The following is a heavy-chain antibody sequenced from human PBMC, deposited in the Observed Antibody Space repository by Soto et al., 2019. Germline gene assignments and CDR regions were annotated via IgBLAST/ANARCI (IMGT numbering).Heavy chain of an antibody. CDR3: VRGGGGGLFDP. D-gene: IGHD2-15*01. CDR2: ISPGSRYP. CDR1: GFTFSSYE. V-gene: IGHV3-48*03. Sequence: EVQLVESGGGLVQPGGSLRLSCAASGFTFSSYEINWVRQAPGKGLEWVSYISPGSRYPAYADSVKGRFTISRDNAKRSLYLQMMSLTAEDTAIYYCVRGGGGGLFDPWGQGTMVTVSS. J-gene: IGHJ5*02.